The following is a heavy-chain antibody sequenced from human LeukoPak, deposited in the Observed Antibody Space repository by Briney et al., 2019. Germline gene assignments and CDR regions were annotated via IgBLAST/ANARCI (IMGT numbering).Heavy chain of an antibody. V-gene: IGHV3-23*01. CDR1: GFTFSSYA. CDR3: AKGPYSSGWPSSFHYHGMDV. CDR2: ISGSGGST. Sequence: GGSLRLACTASGFTFSSYAMTWVRLAPGKGLEWVSAISGSGGSTYYADSVRGRFTISRDNSKNTLYLQMSSLRADDTAVYYCAKGPYSSGWPSSFHYHGMDVWGQGTTVTVSS. D-gene: IGHD6-19*01. J-gene: IGHJ6*02.